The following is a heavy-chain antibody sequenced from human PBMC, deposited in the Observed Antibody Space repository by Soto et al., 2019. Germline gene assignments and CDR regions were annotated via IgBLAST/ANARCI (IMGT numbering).Heavy chain of an antibody. V-gene: IGHV3-30*18. Sequence: GGSLRLSCAASGFTFSSYGMHWVRQAPGKGLEWVAGISYDGSNKYYADSVKGRFTISRDNSKKTLYLQMNSLRAEDTAVYYCAKVQLEQGSFDYWGQGTLVTVSS. CDR2: ISYDGSNK. J-gene: IGHJ4*02. CDR3: AKVQLEQGSFDY. CDR1: GFTFSSYG. D-gene: IGHD1-1*01.